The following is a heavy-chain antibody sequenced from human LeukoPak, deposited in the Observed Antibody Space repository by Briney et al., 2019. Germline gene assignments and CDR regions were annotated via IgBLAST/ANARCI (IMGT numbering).Heavy chain of an antibody. CDR2: ISGSGGST. CDR3: ARSLLQYYYYGMDV. CDR1: GFTFSSYA. J-gene: IGHJ6*02. V-gene: IGHV3-23*01. Sequence: GGSLRLSCAASGFTFSSYAMSWVRQAPGKGLEWVSAISGSGGSTYYADSVKGRFTISRDNSKNTLYLRVNSLRAEDTAVYYCARSLLQYYYYGMDVWGQGTTVIVSS. D-gene: IGHD2/OR15-2a*01.